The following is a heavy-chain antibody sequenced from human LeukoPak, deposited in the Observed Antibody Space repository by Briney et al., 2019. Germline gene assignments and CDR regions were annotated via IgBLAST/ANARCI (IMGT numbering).Heavy chain of an antibody. CDR3: ARFADWGA. D-gene: IGHD3-16*01. CDR1: GFTFSSYW. Sequence: GGSLRLSCVASGFTFSSYWMHWVRQAPGKGLAWVSRIDTDGSTTTYADSVKGRFTISRDNAKNTLYLQVNSLRAEDTAVYYCARFADWGAWGQGTLVTVSS. J-gene: IGHJ4*02. CDR2: IDTDGSTT. V-gene: IGHV3-74*01.